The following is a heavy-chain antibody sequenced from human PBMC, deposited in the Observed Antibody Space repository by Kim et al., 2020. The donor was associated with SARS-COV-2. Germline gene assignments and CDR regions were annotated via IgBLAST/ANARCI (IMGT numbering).Heavy chain of an antibody. J-gene: IGHJ6*02. Sequence: LSLTCAASGFTFSSYAMSWVRQAPGKGLEWVSAISGSGGSTYYADSVKGRFTISRDNSKNTLYLQMNSLRAEDTAVYYCAKDLEGSGSYYYYYGMDVWGQGTTVTVSS. CDR2: ISGSGGST. CDR1: GFTFSSYA. D-gene: IGHD3-10*01. V-gene: IGHV3-23*01. CDR3: AKDLEGSGSYYYYYGMDV.